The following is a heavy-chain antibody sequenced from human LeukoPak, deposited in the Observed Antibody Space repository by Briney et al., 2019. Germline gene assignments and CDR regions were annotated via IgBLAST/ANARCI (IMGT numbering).Heavy chain of an antibody. Sequence: GESLKISCKGSGYSFTSYWIGWVRPMPGKGLEWMGIIYPGDSDTSYSPSFQGQVTSSADKSISTAYLQWSSLKASDTAMYYCARLAYYDSSSHSPYYFDYWGQGTLVTVSS. J-gene: IGHJ4*02. D-gene: IGHD3-22*01. CDR3: ARLAYYDSSSHSPYYFDY. CDR1: GYSFTSYW. V-gene: IGHV5-51*01. CDR2: IYPGDSDT.